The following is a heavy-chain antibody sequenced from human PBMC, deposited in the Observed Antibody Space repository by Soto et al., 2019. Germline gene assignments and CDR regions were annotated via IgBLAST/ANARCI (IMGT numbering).Heavy chain of an antibody. CDR2: IYSGGST. CDR3: ARFRADRQLAHYYMDV. CDR1: RFTVSSSY. Sequence: GGSLRLSSAACRFTVSSSYMSWVRKAQGKGLEWVSVIYSGGSTYYADSVKGRFTISRDNSKNTLYLQMNSLRAEDTAVYYCARFRADRQLAHYYMDVWGKRTTVTVSS. V-gene: IGHV3-66*01. D-gene: IGHD6-6*01. J-gene: IGHJ6*03.